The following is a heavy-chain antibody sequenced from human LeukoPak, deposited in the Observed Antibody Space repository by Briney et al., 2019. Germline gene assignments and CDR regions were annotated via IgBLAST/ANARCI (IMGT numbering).Heavy chain of an antibody. CDR3: ARHPHSCGSSYY. Sequence: SETLSLTCTVSGGSISSGSYYWGWIRQPPGKGLEWIGSIYYSGSTYYNPSLKSQVTISVDTSKNQFSLKLSSVTAADTAVYYCARHPHSCGSSYYWGQGTLVTVSS. CDR2: IYYSGST. V-gene: IGHV4-39*01. D-gene: IGHD5-18*01. J-gene: IGHJ4*02. CDR1: GGSISSGSYY.